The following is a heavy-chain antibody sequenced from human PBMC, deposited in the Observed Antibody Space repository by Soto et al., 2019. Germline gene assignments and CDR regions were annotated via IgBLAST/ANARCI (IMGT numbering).Heavy chain of an antibody. CDR3: TRGQLSNWFDP. CDR1: GYSFTSYS. D-gene: IGHD1-1*01. Sequence: ASVKVSCKASGYSFTSYSLHWVLQAPGQRPEWMELINAGNGNTKYSQKFQGRVTITRDTSASTSYMELTSLRSEDTAVYYCTRGQLSNWFDPWGQGTLVTVSS. CDR2: INAGNGNT. V-gene: IGHV1-3*01. J-gene: IGHJ5*02.